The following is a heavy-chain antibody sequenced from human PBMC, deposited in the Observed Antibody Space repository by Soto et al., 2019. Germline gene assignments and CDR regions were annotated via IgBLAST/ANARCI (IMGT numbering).Heavy chain of an antibody. V-gene: IGHV3-15*01. CDR3: TTEPASSGWYYFDY. J-gene: IGHJ4*02. D-gene: IGHD6-19*01. CDR1: VFTFSNAW. Sequence: GGSLRLSCAASVFTFSNAWMSWVRQAPGKGLEWVGRIKSKTDGGTTDYAAPVKGRFTISRDDSKNTLYLQMNSLKTEDTAVYYCTTEPASSGWYYFDYWGQGTLVTVSS. CDR2: IKSKTDGGTT.